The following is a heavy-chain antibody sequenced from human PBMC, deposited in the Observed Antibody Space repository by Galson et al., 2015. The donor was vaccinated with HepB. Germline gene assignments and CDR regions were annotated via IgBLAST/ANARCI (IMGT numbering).Heavy chain of an antibody. J-gene: IGHJ3*02. CDR1: GFTFSSYG. CDR2: IWYDGSNK. CDR3: ARESNYYDSSGVLDI. V-gene: IGHV3-33*01. D-gene: IGHD3-22*01. Sequence: SLRLSCAASGFTFSSYGMHWVRQAPGKGLEWVAVIWYDGSNKYYADSVKGRFTISRDNSKNTLYLQMNSLRAEDTAVYYCARESNYYDSSGVLDIWGQGTMVTVSS.